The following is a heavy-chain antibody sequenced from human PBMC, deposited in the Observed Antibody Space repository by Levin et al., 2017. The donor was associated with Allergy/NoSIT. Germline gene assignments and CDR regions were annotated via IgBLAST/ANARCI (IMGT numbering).Heavy chain of an antibody. V-gene: IGHV3-48*01. CDR2: ISSSSSTI. J-gene: IGHJ3*02. D-gene: IGHD2-2*01. CDR3: ARDCSSTSWNALDAFDI. CDR1: GFTFSSYS. Sequence: PGGSLRLSCAASGFTFSSYSMNWVRQAPGKGLEWVSYISSSSSTIYYADSVKGRFTISRDNAKNSLYLQMNSLRAEDTAVYYCARDCSSTSWNALDAFDIWGQGTMVTVSS.